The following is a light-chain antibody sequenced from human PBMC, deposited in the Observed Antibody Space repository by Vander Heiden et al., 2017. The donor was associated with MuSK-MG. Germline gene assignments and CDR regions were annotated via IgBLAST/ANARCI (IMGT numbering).Light chain of an antibody. V-gene: IGLV2-23*02. CDR1: SSDVGSYNL. CDR3: SSYAGSTTLLL. CDR2: AVT. Sequence: QSALTQPASASGSPGQSITLSCTGTSSDVGSYNLVSWYQQHPGRAPKLMRYAVTERPSGVSNRFSGSKTGNTASLKISGLQAEEEADYDCSSYAGSTTLLLFGTGTMLTVL. J-gene: IGLJ1*01.